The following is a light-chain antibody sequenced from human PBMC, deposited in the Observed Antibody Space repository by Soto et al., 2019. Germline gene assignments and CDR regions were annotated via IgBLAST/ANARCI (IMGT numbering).Light chain of an antibody. J-gene: IGLJ2*01. V-gene: IGLV2-8*01. Sequence: QSALTQPPSASGSLGQSVTISCTGTSSDVGGYNYVSWYQQYPGKAPKLMIYEVSKRPSGVPDRFSGAKSGNTASLTVSGLQAEDEADYYCSSCTVSNNLLFGGGTKLTVL. CDR3: SSCTVSNNLL. CDR1: SSDVGGYNY. CDR2: EVS.